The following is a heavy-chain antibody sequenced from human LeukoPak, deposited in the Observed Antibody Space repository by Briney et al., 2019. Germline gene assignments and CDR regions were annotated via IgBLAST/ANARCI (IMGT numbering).Heavy chain of an antibody. Sequence: SVRVSCKASEGAFGAYSLDWVRQAPGQGLEWLGGINPIFNILNYAQKFRGRVTITADESTNTAYMDLSSLKYDDTAVYYCAAGRRLGELFFDYWGQGALVTVSS. CDR1: EGAFGAYS. V-gene: IGHV1-69*13. D-gene: IGHD3-10*01. J-gene: IGHJ4*02. CDR2: INPIFNIL. CDR3: AAGRRLGELFFDY.